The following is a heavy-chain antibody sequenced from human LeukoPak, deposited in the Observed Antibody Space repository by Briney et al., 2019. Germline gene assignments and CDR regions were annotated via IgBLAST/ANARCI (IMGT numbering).Heavy chain of an antibody. CDR1: GFTFSSYG. Sequence: GGSLRLSCAASGFTFSSYGMHWVRQAPGKGLEWVAVIWYDGSNKYYADSVKGLFTISSDNYKNTLYLQVNSLRAEDTAVYYCAKDYGSGWYYYFDYWGQGTLVTVSS. D-gene: IGHD6-19*01. J-gene: IGHJ4*02. CDR2: IWYDGSNK. V-gene: IGHV3-33*06. CDR3: AKDYGSGWYYYFDY.